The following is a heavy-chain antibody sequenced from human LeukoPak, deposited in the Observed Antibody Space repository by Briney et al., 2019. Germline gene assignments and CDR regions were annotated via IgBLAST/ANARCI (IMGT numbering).Heavy chain of an antibody. D-gene: IGHD4-17*01. CDR2: IYYSGST. V-gene: IGHV4-59*12. Sequence: PSETLSLTCTVSGGSISSYNWSWIPQHPGKGLEWIGYIYYSGSTNYNPSLKSRVTISVDTSKNQFSLKLSSVTAADTAVYYCARDAYGRDAFDIWGQGTMVTVSS. J-gene: IGHJ3*02. CDR3: ARDAYGRDAFDI. CDR1: GGSISSYN.